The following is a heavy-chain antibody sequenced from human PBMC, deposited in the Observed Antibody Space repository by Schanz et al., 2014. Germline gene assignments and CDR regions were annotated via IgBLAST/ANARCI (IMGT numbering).Heavy chain of an antibody. CDR2: ISGDGTTT. J-gene: IGHJ4*02. CDR1: GFNFSVHW. D-gene: IGHD3-3*01. V-gene: IGHV3-74*01. CDR3: ARDKGGYYPFDY. Sequence: EVQLVESGGGFVQPGGSLRLSCAASGFNFSVHWMHWVRQPPGEGLVSVSRISGDGTTTSYADSVKGRFTISRDNAKNSLYLQMNSLTADDTAVYYCARDKGGYYPFDYWGRGTLVTVSS.